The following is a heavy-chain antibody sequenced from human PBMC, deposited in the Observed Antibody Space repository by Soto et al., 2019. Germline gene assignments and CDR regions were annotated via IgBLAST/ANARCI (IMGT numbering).Heavy chain of an antibody. V-gene: IGHV3-23*01. CDR2: IGTGGDTT. J-gene: IGHJ4*02. CDR3: AKDPTMTTFAY. D-gene: IGHD3-16*01. CDR1: GLTFRIYA. Sequence: EVQLLESGGGLEQPGGSLRLSCAASGLTFRIYAMSWVRQAPGKGLEWVSGIGTGGDTTYYADAVKGRFTISRDNSKHTLVLKMNSLRAEDTAVYYCAKDPTMTTFAYWGKGILVTVSS.